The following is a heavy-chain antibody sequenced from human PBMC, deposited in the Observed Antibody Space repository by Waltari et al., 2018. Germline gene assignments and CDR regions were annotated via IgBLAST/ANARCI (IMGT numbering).Heavy chain of an antibody. J-gene: IGHJ4*02. CDR3: ARAGGRYCSSTSCLPAY. V-gene: IGHV4-39*07. CDR1: GGSISSSSYY. CDR2: IYYSGST. Sequence: QLQLQESGPGLVKPSETLSLTCTVSGGSISSSSYYWGWIRQPPGKGLEWIGSIYYSGSTYYNPSLKRRVTISVDTSKNQFSLKLSSVTAADTAVYYCARAGGRYCSSTSCLPAYWGQGTLVTVSS. D-gene: IGHD2-2*01.